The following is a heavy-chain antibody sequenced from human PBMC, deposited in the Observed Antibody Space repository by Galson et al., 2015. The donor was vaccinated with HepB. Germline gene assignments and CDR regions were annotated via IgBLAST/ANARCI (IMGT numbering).Heavy chain of an antibody. V-gene: IGHV3-30*03. J-gene: IGHJ6*02. Sequence: SLRLSCAASGFTFSGYGMHWVRQAPVKGLEWVVVISYDGSNKYYADSVKGRFTISRDNSKNTLYLQMNSLRTEDTAVYYCASLPTYYYCDVDVWGQGTTVTVSS. CDR2: ISYDGSNK. CDR1: GFTFSGYG. CDR3: ASLPTYYYCDVDV.